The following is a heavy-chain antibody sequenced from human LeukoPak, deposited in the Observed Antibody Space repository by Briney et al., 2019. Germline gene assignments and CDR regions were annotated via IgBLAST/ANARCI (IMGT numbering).Heavy chain of an antibody. CDR2: ISSSSNTI. J-gene: IGHJ4*02. V-gene: IGHV3-48*01. CDR3: ARDFRENYFDY. CDR1: GFTFSSYS. Sequence: GGSLRLSCAASGFTFSSYSMNWVRQAPGKGLEWVSYISSSSNTIYYADSVKGRFTISRDNSKNTLYLQMNSLRAEDTAVYYCARDFRENYFDYWGQGTLVTVSS.